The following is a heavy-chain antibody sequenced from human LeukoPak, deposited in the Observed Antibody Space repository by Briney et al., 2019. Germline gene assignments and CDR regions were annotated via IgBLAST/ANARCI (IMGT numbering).Heavy chain of an antibody. CDR2: ISWNRGVI. CDR3: ATHELKDAFDI. J-gene: IGHJ3*02. D-gene: IGHD3-10*01. CDR1: GFTFADYA. Sequence: GGSLRLSCAASGFTFADYAMHWVRQAPGKGLEWVSGISWNRGVIGYADSVKGRFTISRDNAKNTLYLQMNSLRAEDTAVSYCATHELKDAFDIWGQGTMVTVSS. V-gene: IGHV3-9*01.